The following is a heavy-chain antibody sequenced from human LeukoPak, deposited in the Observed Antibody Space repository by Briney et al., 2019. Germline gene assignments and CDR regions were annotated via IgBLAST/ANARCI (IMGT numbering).Heavy chain of an antibody. D-gene: IGHD3-3*02. Sequence: GASVKVSCKASGYSSTKYGISWVRQAPGQGLEWMGWISTYNGDTNYEQKFQGRVTMTTDTSTSTAYMELRSLRSDDTAVYYCAREEGSIFGVGGYYYFYMDVWGKGTTVTVSS. CDR2: ISTYNGDT. V-gene: IGHV1-18*01. CDR3: AREEGSIFGVGGYYYFYMDV. J-gene: IGHJ6*03. CDR1: GYSSTKYG.